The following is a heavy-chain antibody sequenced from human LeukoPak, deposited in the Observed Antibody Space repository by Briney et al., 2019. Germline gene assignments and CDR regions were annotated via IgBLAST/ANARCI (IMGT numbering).Heavy chain of an antibody. J-gene: IGHJ4*02. CDR1: GFIFSSYE. V-gene: IGHV3-48*03. CDR3: ARAHNSGWYRTSDY. D-gene: IGHD6-19*01. Sequence: PGGSLRLSCAASGFIFSSYEMNWVRQAPGMGLEWVSHISSGASTIVYADSVKGRFTISRDNAKNSLYLQMNSLRAEDTAVYYCARAHNSGWYRTSDYWGQGTLVTVSS. CDR2: ISSGASTI.